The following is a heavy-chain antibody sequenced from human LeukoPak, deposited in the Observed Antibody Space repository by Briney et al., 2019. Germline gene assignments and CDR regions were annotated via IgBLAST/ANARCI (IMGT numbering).Heavy chain of an antibody. Sequence: SETLSLTGTVSGGSISSDYWSWIRQPAGKGLEWIGRIYTSGSTNYNPSLKSRVTMSVDTSKNQFSLKLSSVTAADTAVYYCARGIGYGNYFDYWGQGTLVTVSS. J-gene: IGHJ4*02. D-gene: IGHD1-1*01. CDR3: ARGIGYGNYFDY. V-gene: IGHV4-4*07. CDR2: IYTSGST. CDR1: GGSISSDY.